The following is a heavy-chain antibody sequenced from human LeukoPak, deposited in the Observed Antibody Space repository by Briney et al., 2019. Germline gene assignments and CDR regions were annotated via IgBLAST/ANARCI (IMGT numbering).Heavy chain of an antibody. CDR3: ARTAVADNWFDP. Sequence: PSETLSLTCTASGGSISSYYWSWIRQPPGKGLEWIGYIYYSGSTNYNPSLKSRVTISVDTSKNQFSLKLSSVTAADTAVYYCARTAVADNWFDPWGQGTLVTVSS. D-gene: IGHD6-19*01. CDR1: GGSISSYY. V-gene: IGHV4-59*01. J-gene: IGHJ5*02. CDR2: IYYSGST.